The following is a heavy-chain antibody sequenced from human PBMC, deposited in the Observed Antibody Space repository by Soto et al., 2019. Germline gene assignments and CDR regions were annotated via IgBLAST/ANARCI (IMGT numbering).Heavy chain of an antibody. V-gene: IGHV4-34*01. CDR3: ARGRRYIVVVPAASSPFEYFQH. CDR1: GGSFSGYY. Sequence: SETLSLTCAVYGGSFSGYYWSWIRQPPGKXLEWIGEINHSGSTNYNPSLKSRVTISVDTSKNQFSLKLSSVTAADTAVYYCARGRRYIVVVPAASSPFEYFQHWDQGTLVTVSS. CDR2: INHSGST. J-gene: IGHJ1*01. D-gene: IGHD2-2*01.